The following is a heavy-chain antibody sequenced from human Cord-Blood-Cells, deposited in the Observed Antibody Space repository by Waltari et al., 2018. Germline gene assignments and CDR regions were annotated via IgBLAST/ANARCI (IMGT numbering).Heavy chain of an antibody. Sequence: QVQLQESGPGLVKPSETLSLTCTVSGGSISSYYWSWIRQPPGKGLEWIGYIYYSGGTNYNPSLKSRVTISVDTSKNQFSLKLSSVTAADTAVYYCARDRPITGTTFGYYYYGMDVWGQGTTVTVSS. CDR1: GGSISSYY. J-gene: IGHJ6*02. CDR2: IYYSGGT. CDR3: ARDRPITGTTFGYYYYGMDV. V-gene: IGHV4-59*01. D-gene: IGHD1-20*01.